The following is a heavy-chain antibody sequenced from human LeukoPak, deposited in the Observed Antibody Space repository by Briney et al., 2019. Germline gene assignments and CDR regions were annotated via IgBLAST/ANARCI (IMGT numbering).Heavy chain of an antibody. D-gene: IGHD6-19*01. CDR3: ARGGITVAGTGNWFDP. J-gene: IGHJ5*02. Sequence: SQTLSLTCTVSGGSIISGTFSWSWIRQPAGRGLEWIGRIYSSGITNYNPSLKSRVTISVDTSKNQFSLKLSSVTAADTAVYYCARGGITVAGTGNWFDPWGQGTLVTVSS. CDR2: IYSSGIT. CDR1: GGSIISGTFS. V-gene: IGHV4-61*02.